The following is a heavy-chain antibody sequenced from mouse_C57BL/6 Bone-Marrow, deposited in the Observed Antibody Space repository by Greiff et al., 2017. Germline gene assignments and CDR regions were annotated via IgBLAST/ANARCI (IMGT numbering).Heavy chain of an antibody. CDR2: ISNSGGST. J-gene: IGHJ2*01. D-gene: IGHD1-1*01. CDR3: ARLGSSYLDY. CDR1: GFTFSDYY. Sequence: EVHLVESGGGLVQPGGSLKLSCAASGFTFSDYYMYWVRQTPEKRLEWVAYISNSGGSTYYPDNVKGRFTISRDNAKNTLYLQLSRLKSEDTAMYYCARLGSSYLDYWGQGTTLTVSS. V-gene: IGHV5-12*01.